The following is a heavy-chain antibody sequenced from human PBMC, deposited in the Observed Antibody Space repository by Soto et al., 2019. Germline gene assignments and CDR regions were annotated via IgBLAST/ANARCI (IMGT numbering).Heavy chain of an antibody. CDR1: GGKFSSYT. CDR3: ARSYSSSWPYYFDY. Sequence: SVKVSCRASGGKFSSYTISWVRQAPGQGLEWMGRIIPIRGIANYAQKFQGRVTITADKSTSTAYMELSRLRSDDTAVYYCARSYSSSWPYYFDYWGQGTLVTVSS. V-gene: IGHV1-69*02. J-gene: IGHJ4*02. D-gene: IGHD6-13*01. CDR2: IIPIRGIA.